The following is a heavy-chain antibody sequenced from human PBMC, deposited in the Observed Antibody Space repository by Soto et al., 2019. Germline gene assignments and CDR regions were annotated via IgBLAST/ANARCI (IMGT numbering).Heavy chain of an antibody. V-gene: IGHV1-18*04. Sequence: PSVKVNCKSSGYTFTSYGIIWVRQAPGQGLEWMGWISPYNGNTNYAQKIQGRVTMTTDTSTSTAYMELRSLRSDDTAVYYCARAMNTHYYDTSYWGQGTLVTLSS. CDR1: GYTFTSYG. CDR3: ARAMNTHYYDTSY. CDR2: ISPYNGNT. D-gene: IGHD3-22*01. J-gene: IGHJ4*02.